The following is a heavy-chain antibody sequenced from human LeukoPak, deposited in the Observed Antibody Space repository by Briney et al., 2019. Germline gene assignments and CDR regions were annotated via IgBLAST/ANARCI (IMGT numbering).Heavy chain of an antibody. Sequence: PGGSLRLSCAASGFTFSRYGMHWVRQAPAKGLEWVAFIRYDESDKKYKDSVKGRFTVSKDNSKNTVSLQMHSLRVEDTAVYYCVRDQTAYCEDSCYCAIDVWGQGTMVTVSS. CDR1: GFTFSRYG. J-gene: IGHJ3*01. CDR3: VRDQTAYCEDSCYCAIDV. D-gene: IGHD2-21*01. CDR2: IRYDESDK. V-gene: IGHV3-30*02.